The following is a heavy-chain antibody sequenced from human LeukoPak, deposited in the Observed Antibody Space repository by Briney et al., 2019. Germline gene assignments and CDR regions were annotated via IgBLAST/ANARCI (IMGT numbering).Heavy chain of an antibody. Sequence: ASVKVSCKASGGTFSSYAISWVRQAPGQGLEWMGRIIPILGIANYAQKFQGRVTITADKSTSTAYMELSSLRSEDTAVYYCARDWINAYCSSTSCSRWFDPWGRGTLVTVSS. J-gene: IGHJ5*02. CDR2: IIPILGIA. V-gene: IGHV1-69*04. D-gene: IGHD2-2*01. CDR1: GGTFSSYA. CDR3: ARDWINAYCSSTSCSRWFDP.